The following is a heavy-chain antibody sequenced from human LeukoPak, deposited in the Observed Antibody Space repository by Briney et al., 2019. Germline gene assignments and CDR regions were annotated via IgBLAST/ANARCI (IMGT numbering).Heavy chain of an antibody. J-gene: IGHJ5*02. V-gene: IGHV4-61*02. D-gene: IGHD5-12*01. CDR2: IYTSGST. Sequence: SETLSLTCTVSGGSISSGSYYWSWIRQPAGKGLEWIGRIYTSGSTNYNPSLKSRVTISVDTSKNQFSLKLSSVTAADTAVYYCARFVDSNWFDPWGQGTLVTVSS. CDR3: ARFVDSNWFDP. CDR1: GGSISSGSYY.